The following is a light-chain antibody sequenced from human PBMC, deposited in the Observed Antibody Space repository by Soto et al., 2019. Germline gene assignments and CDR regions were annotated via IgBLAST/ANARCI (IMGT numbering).Light chain of an antibody. V-gene: IGLV2-14*01. CDR3: TSYTSSSXYV. CDR2: DVS. J-gene: IGLJ1*01. Sequence: QSALTQPASVSGSPGQSIAISCTGTSSDVGGYKYVSWYQQHPGKAPKLMIYDVSNRPSGVSDRFSGSKSGNTASLTISGLQAEDEADYYCTSYTSSSXYVFGTGTKVTVL. CDR1: SSDVGGYKY.